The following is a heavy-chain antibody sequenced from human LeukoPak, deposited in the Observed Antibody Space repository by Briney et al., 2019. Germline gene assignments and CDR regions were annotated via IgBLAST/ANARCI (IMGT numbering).Heavy chain of an antibody. CDR3: ASRMR. J-gene: IGHJ4*02. V-gene: IGHV4-34*01. CDR2: INHSGST. Sequence: SETLSLTCAVYGGSFSGYYSSWIRQPPGKGLEWIGEINHSGSTNYNPSLKSRVTISIDTSKNQFSLNLSSVTAADTAVYYCASRMRWSQGTLVTVSS. CDR1: GGSFSGYY.